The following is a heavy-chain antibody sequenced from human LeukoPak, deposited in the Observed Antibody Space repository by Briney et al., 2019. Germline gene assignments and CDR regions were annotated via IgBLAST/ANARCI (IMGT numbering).Heavy chain of an antibody. CDR3: ARQGADSSGYYDDAFDI. CDR2: IIPIFGIA. J-gene: IGHJ3*02. Sequence: ASVKVSCKASGGTFSSYAISWVRQATGQRLERMGRIIPIFGIANYAQKFQGRVTITADKSTSTAYMELSSLRSEDTAVYYCARQGADSSGYYDDAFDIWGQGTMVTVSS. CDR1: GGTFSSYA. D-gene: IGHD3-22*01. V-gene: IGHV1-69*04.